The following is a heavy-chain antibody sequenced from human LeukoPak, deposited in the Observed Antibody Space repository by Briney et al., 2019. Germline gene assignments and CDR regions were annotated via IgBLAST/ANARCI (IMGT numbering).Heavy chain of an antibody. CDR1: GVTFSDHH. CDR3: AGDYVVPGLVFDH. J-gene: IGHJ4*02. CDR2: IGLGGSTI. V-gene: IGHV3-11*04. D-gene: IGHD3-10*01. Sequence: PGGSLRLSCAPSGVTFSDHHMSWLRQAPGKGLEWVSKIGLGGSTIEYAESVKGRFTVSRDDAKKSLYLQMSGLRAEDTAVYYCAGDYVVPGLVFDHWGQGTLVSVSS.